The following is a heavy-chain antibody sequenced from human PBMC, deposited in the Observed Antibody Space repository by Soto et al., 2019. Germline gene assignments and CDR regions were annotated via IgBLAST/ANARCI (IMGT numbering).Heavy chain of an antibody. CDR1: GGSISSGGYY. CDR3: GRYSGYYYDSSGYYYFDY. J-gene: IGHJ4*02. V-gene: IGHV4-31*03. D-gene: IGHD3-22*01. CDR2: IYYSGST. Sequence: PSETLSLTCTVSGGSISSGGYYWSWIRQHPGKGLEWIGDIYYSGSTYYNPSLKSRVTISVDTSNNQFPLKLSSVTAADTAVYYCGRYSGYYYDSSGYYYFDYWGQGTLVTVSS.